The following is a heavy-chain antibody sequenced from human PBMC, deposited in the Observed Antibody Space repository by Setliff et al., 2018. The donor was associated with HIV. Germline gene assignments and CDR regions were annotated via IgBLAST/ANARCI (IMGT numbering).Heavy chain of an antibody. D-gene: IGHD7-27*01. CDR1: GDSVSSRSYY. CDR3: ARATVLTGDRYYYYYYYMDV. V-gene: IGHV4-39*01. J-gene: IGHJ6*03. Sequence: SETLSLTCSVSGDSVSSRSYYWGWIRQSPGKGLEWIGSIYFNGITHDNPSLKSRVTTSVDTSKNQFSLKLSSVTAADTAVYYCARATVLTGDRYYYYYYYMDVWGKGTTVTVSS. CDR2: IYFNGIT.